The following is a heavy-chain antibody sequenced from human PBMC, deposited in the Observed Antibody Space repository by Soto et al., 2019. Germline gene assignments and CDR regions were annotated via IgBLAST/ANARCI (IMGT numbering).Heavy chain of an antibody. CDR2: VTGSGGST. V-gene: IGHV3-23*01. D-gene: IGHD3-16*01. CDR3: AKSDYVWARKSSYYFDY. J-gene: IGHJ4*02. CDR1: GFIFGNYA. Sequence: EVQLLESGGASVQPGGSLRLSCAASGFIFGNYAMTWVRQAPGKGLEWVSAVTGSGGSTYYADSVKGRFSISRDNSKNTLHLKMNARRAEDTDVYYCAKSDYVWARKSSYYFDYWSQGTLVTVSS.